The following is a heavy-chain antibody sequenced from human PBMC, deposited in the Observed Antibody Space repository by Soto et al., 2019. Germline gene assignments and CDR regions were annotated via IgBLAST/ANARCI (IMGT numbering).Heavy chain of an antibody. CDR1: GFTFSTYS. Sequence: GGSLRLSCAASGFTFSTYSMNWVRQAPGKGLEWVSSISSSSTIYYADSVKGRFTISRDNVQNSLYLQMHSLRAEDTAVYYCARERGSGWTFDYWGEGTLVTVSS. V-gene: IGHV3-48*01. CDR3: ARERGSGWTFDY. J-gene: IGHJ4*02. D-gene: IGHD6-19*01. CDR2: ISSSSTI.